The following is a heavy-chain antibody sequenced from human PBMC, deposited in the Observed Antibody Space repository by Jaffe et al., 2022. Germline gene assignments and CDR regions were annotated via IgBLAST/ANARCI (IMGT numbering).Heavy chain of an antibody. CDR2: ISDSGGST. V-gene: IGHV3-23*01. J-gene: IGHJ3*02. Sequence: EVQLLESGGGLVQPGESLRLSCAASGFTFSTYGMRWVRQAPGKGLEWVSSISDSGGSTYYADSARGRFTISRDNSKSTAYLQLNSLRAEDTAVYYCARVGPKHASDIWGQGTMVTVSS. CDR3: ARVGPKHASDI. CDR1: GFTFSTYG.